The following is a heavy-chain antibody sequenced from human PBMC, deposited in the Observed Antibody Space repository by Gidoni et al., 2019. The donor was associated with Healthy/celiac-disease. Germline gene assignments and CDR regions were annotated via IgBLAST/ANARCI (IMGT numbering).Heavy chain of an antibody. Sequence: KGRFTISRDDSKSIAYLQMNSLKTEDTAVYYCTRGRITMIVVVEAFDIWGQGTMVTVSS. J-gene: IGHJ3*02. CDR3: TRGRITMIVVVEAFDI. V-gene: IGHV3-49*02. D-gene: IGHD3-22*01.